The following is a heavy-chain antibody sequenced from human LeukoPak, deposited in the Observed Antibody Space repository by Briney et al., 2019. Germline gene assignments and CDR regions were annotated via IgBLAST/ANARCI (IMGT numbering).Heavy chain of an antibody. Sequence: GGSLTLLCGASGYTFSVGHVSWPRWAPGKGLEWVSYISSTYSVYYADSVKGRFTISRDNAKNSLHLQMNSLRAEDTAVYYCARGIRGSHEDYWGQGNLVTVSS. V-gene: IGHV3-11*04. CDR1: GYTFSVGH. D-gene: IGHD2-15*01. J-gene: IGHJ4*02. CDR3: ARGIRGSHEDY. CDR2: ISSTYSV.